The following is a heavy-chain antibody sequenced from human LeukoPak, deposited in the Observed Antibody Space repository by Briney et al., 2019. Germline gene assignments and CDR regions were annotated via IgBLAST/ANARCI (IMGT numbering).Heavy chain of an antibody. CDR1: GYTFTSYY. Sequence: ASVKVSCKASGYTFTSYYMHWVRQAPGQGLEWMGIINPSGGSTSYAQKLQGRVTTTRDTSTSTVYMELSSLRSEDTAVYYCARAGYCSSTGCHGWFDPWGQGTLVTVSS. J-gene: IGHJ5*02. CDR2: INPSGGST. D-gene: IGHD2-2*01. V-gene: IGHV1-46*01. CDR3: ARAGYCSSTGCHGWFDP.